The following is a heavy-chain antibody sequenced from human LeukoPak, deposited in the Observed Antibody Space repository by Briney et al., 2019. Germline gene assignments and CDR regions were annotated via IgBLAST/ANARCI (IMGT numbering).Heavy chain of an antibody. D-gene: IGHD3-10*01. CDR3: ARGMVRGVSTTGYYYMDV. J-gene: IGHJ6*03. CDR2: IYTSGST. CDR1: GGSISSYY. V-gene: IGHV4-4*07. Sequence: SETLSLTCTVSGGSISSYYWSWIRQPAGKGLEWIGRIYTSGSTNYNPSLKSRVTMSVDTSKNQFSLKLSSVTAADTAVYYCARGMVRGVSTTGYYYMDVWGKGTTVTVSS.